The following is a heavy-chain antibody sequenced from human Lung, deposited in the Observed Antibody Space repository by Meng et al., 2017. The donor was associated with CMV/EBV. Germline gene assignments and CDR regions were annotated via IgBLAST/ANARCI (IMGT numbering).Heavy chain of an antibody. CDR2: ISGRGDRT. CDR3: ASLVVGFGESQDY. D-gene: IGHD3-10*01. Sequence: CIGAGFTFRDSEMSWVRQAPGKGLECVSSISGRGDRTNYADSVKGRFTISRDNSKNTLYLRMDRLRAEDTAIYFCASLVVGFGESQDYWGQGTLVTVSS. J-gene: IGHJ4*02. CDR1: GFTFRDSE. V-gene: IGHV3-23*01.